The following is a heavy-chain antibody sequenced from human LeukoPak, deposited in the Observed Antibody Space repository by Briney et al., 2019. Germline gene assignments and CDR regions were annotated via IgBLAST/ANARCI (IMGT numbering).Heavy chain of an antibody. V-gene: IGHV5-51*01. CDR2: IYPGDSDT. Sequence: GESLKISCKGSGYSFTSYWIGWVRQMPGKALEWMGIIYPGDSDTRYSPSFQGQVTISADKSISTAYLQWSSLKASDTAMYYCARSGWWGSSSYYYYYMDVWGKGTTVTVSS. D-gene: IGHD6-6*01. CDR1: GYSFTSYW. CDR3: ARSGWWGSSSYYYYYMDV. J-gene: IGHJ6*03.